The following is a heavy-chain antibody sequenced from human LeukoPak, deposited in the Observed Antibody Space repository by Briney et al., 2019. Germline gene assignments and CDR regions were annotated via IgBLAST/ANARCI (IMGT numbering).Heavy chain of an antibody. Sequence: SETLSLTRAVYGGSFSGYCWSWIRQPPGKGLEWIGEINHSGSTNYNPSLKSRVTISVDTSKNQFSLKQSSVTAADTAVYYCARAGSYDFWSGYYTGWFDPWGQGTLVTVSS. CDR3: ARAGSYDFWSGYYTGWFDP. CDR2: INHSGST. J-gene: IGHJ5*02. D-gene: IGHD3-3*01. V-gene: IGHV4-34*01. CDR1: GGSFSGYC.